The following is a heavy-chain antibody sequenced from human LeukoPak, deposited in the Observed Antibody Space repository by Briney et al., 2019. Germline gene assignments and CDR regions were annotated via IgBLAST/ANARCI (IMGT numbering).Heavy chain of an antibody. V-gene: IGHV1-18*01. CDR2: INTNNVNR. Sequence: ASVKVSCKASGYTFTSCGINWVRQAPGQGLEWMGWINTNNVNRNYAQKLQGRVTMTTDTSTNTAYMELMSLTSDGTAVYYCARAGQLDYWGQGALVTVSS. CDR3: ARAGQLDY. J-gene: IGHJ4*02. CDR1: GYTFTSCG. D-gene: IGHD1-1*01.